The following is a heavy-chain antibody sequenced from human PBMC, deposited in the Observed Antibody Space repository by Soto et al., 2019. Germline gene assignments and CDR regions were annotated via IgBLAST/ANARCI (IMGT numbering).Heavy chain of an antibody. CDR2: ISSSSSYI. D-gene: IGHD3-10*01. J-gene: IGHJ4*02. Sequence: NPGGSLRLSCAASGFTFSSYSMNWVRQAPGKGLEWVSSISSSSSYIYYADSVKGRFTISRDNAKNSLYLQMSSLRIEDTALYYCTKDKDPQVLYYRAFFDSWGQGTLVTVSS. CDR3: TKDKDPQVLYYRAFFDS. V-gene: IGHV3-21*04. CDR1: GFTFSSYS.